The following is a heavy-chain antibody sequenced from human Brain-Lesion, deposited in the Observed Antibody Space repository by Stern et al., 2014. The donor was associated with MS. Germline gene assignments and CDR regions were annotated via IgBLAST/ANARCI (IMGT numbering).Heavy chain of an antibody. J-gene: IGHJ6*02. V-gene: IGHV1-2*02. D-gene: IGHD3-3*01. CDR1: GDIFTGYY. Sequence: QVQLVQSGAEVKKPGASVKVSCKTSGDIFTGYYIHWVRQAPGQGLEWMAWINPYTGGTKYAQKFQGRGNMSRDTSISTAYVELSSLTSDDTAVYYCARDQRGITIFGVVADYYYLGMDVWGQGTTVTVSS. CDR3: ARDQRGITIFGVVADYYYLGMDV. CDR2: INPYTGGT.